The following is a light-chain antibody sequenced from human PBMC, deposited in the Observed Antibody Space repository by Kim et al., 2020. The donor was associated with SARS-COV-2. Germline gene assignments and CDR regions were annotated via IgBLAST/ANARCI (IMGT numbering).Light chain of an antibody. J-gene: IGKJ5*01. CDR1: RSVYISN. V-gene: IGKV3-20*01. CDR2: GAS. CDR3: QQYGAAPIT. Sequence: DIVLTQSPGTLSLSPGERATLSCRARRSVYISNLAWYHQKPGQAPRLLIYGASNRATGIPDRISGSGSGTDFTLTISRLEPGDFAVYYCQQYGAAPITFGQGTRLEIK.